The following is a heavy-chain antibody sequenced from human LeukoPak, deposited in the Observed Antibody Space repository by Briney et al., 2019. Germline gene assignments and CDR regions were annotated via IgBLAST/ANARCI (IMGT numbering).Heavy chain of an antibody. CDR2: IDPNTGGT. Sequence: ASVTVSCKASGYTFTGYHMHWVRQAPGQGLEWMGRIDPNTGGTDYAQKFQGRVTMTRDTSISTAYMDLSRLRSDDTAVYYCARDYCSSTSCLFDYWGQGTLVTVSS. V-gene: IGHV1-2*06. J-gene: IGHJ4*02. D-gene: IGHD2-2*01. CDR1: GYTFTGYH. CDR3: ARDYCSSTSCLFDY.